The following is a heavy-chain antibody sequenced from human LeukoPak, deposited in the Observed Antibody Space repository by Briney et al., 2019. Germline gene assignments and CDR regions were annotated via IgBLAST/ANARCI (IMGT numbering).Heavy chain of an antibody. CDR1: GFTFSSHW. CDR2: INPAGSDT. D-gene: IGHD5-18*01. CDR3: ATDTAMVH. J-gene: IGHJ4*02. V-gene: IGHV3-74*01. Sequence: GGSLRLSCAASGFTFSSHWMHWVRQPPGKGLVWVSRINPAGSDTRYADFVKGRFTISRDNAKNTLYLQMNSLRAEDTAVYYCATDTAMVHWGQGTLVTVSS.